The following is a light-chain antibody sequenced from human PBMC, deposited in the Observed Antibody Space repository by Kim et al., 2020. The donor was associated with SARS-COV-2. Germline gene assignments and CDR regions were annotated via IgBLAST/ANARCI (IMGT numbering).Light chain of an antibody. CDR2: DAS. CDR3: QQYNSYPYT. V-gene: IGKV1-5*01. Sequence: SASVGDRVTITCRASQSISRWSAWYQQKPGKAPKLLIFDASSLESRVPSRFSGSGSGTEFTLTISSLQPDDLATYYCQQYNSYPYTFGQGTKLEI. CDR1: QSISRW. J-gene: IGKJ2*01.